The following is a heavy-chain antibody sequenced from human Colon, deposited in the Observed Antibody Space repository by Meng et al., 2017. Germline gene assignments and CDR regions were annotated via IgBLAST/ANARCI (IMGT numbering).Heavy chain of an antibody. CDR3: ARLSCSIELSKTCLDY. CDR2: VYPDDSKT. Sequence: GESLKISCKGSGYSFFGYCIGWVRQMPGKGLEWMGMVYPDDSKTRYSPTFQGQVTMSVDKSISTAYLQWGSLEASDTAMYFCARLSCSIELSKTCLDYWGQGTLVTVSS. D-gene: IGHD5-24*01. CDR1: GYSFFGYC. V-gene: IGHV5-51*01. J-gene: IGHJ4*02.